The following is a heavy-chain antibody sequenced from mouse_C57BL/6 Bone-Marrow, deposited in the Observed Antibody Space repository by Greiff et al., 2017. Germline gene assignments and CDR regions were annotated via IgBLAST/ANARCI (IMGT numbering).Heavy chain of an antibody. Sequence: VQLQQSGAELVKPGASVKLSCKASGYNFTEYTIHWVKQRSGQGLEWIGWCYPGSGSIKYNEKFKDKATLTADKSASTVYMELSRWTSEDSAVYCCARHEDPELGFDYWGQGTTLTVSS. J-gene: IGHJ2*01. D-gene: IGHD4-1*01. V-gene: IGHV1-62-2*01. CDR1: GYNFTEYT. CDR3: ARHEDPELGFDY. CDR2: CYPGSGSI.